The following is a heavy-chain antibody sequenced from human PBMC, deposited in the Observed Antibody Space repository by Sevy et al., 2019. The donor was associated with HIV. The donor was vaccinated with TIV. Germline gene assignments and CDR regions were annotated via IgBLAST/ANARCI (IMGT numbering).Heavy chain of an antibody. CDR1: GYTLSELS. D-gene: IGHD3-22*01. CDR3: AITKDCYDNSGYPFDY. V-gene: IGHV1-24*01. CDR2: FDREDGET. J-gene: IGHJ4*02. Sequence: ASVKVSCKVFGYTLSELSMHWVRQTPGKGLEWMGSFDREDGETIYAQKFQGRVAMTEDTSTDTAYMELRSLRPEDTAVFYCAITKDCYDNSGYPFDYWGQGTLVTVSS.